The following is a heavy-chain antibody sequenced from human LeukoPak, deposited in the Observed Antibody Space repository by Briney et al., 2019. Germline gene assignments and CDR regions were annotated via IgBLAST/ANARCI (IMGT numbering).Heavy chain of an antibody. V-gene: IGHV4-34*01. D-gene: IGHD3-10*01. Sequence: ASETLSLTCAVYGGSLSGYYWSWIRQPPGKGLEWIGEINHSGSTNYNPSLKSRVTISVDTSKNQFSLKLSSVTAADTAVYYCARSRTITMVRGVMTNWGQGTLVTVSS. J-gene: IGHJ4*02. CDR3: ARSRTITMVRGVMTN. CDR1: GGSLSGYY. CDR2: INHSGST.